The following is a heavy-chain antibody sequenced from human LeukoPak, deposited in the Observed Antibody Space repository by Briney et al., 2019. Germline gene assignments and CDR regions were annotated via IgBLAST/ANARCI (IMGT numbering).Heavy chain of an antibody. J-gene: IGHJ4*02. D-gene: IGHD3-22*01. V-gene: IGHV3-48*01. CDR3: ARDQAYYYDSSGPDY. Sequence: GGSLRLSCAASGFTFSSYSMNWVRQAPGKGLEWVSYISSSSSTIYYADSVKGRFTISRDNAKNSLYLQMNSLRAEDTAVYYCARDQAYYYDSSGPDYWGQGTLVTVSS. CDR1: GFTFSSYS. CDR2: ISSSSSTI.